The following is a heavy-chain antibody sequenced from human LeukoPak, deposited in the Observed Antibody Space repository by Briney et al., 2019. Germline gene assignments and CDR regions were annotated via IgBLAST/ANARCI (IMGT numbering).Heavy chain of an antibody. Sequence: SETLSLTCTVSGDSISSSNSYWGWIRQPPGKGLEWIGSIYYSGNTYYNASLKSRVTISVDTSKNQFSLKLSSVTAADTAVYYCARRSKAVRGVIGSMYNWFDPWGQGTLVTVSS. D-gene: IGHD3-10*01. CDR3: ARRSKAVRGVIGSMYNWFDP. J-gene: IGHJ5*02. CDR1: GDSISSSNSY. CDR2: IYYSGNT. V-gene: IGHV4-39*07.